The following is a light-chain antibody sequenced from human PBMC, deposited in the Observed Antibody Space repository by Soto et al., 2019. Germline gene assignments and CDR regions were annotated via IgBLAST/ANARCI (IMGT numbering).Light chain of an antibody. V-gene: IGLV1-47*02. Sequence: QSVLTQPPSVSGAPGQRVTISCTGSSSNIGAGYDVHWYQQVPGSAPRLVIHSNDQRPFGVPDRFSGSRSGTSASLAVSGRRSEDEADYYCVAWDDSLAGYVFGTGTKVTAL. J-gene: IGLJ1*01. CDR1: SSNIGAGYD. CDR3: VAWDDSLAGYV. CDR2: SND.